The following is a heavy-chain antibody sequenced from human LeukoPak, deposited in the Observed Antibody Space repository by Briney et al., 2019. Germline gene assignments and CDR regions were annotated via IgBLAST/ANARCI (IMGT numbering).Heavy chain of an antibody. CDR3: ARALYGSGSYYNIEY. J-gene: IGHJ4*02. Sequence: PSETLSLTCTVSGGSISSGGYYWSWIRQHPGKGLEWIGYIYYSGSTYYNPSLKSRVTISVDTSKNQFSLKLSSVTAADTAVYYCARALYGSGSYYNIEYWGQGTLVTVSS. CDR2: IYYSGST. D-gene: IGHD3-10*01. CDR1: GGSISSGGYY. V-gene: IGHV4-31*03.